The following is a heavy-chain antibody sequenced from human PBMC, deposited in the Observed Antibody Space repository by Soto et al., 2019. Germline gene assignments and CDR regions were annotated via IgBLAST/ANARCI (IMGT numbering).Heavy chain of an antibody. D-gene: IGHD3-22*01. J-gene: IGHJ4*02. Sequence: GGSLRLSCAASGFTFSSYAMSWVRQAPGKGLEWVSAISGSGGSTYYADSVKGRFTISRDNSKNTLYLQMNSLRAEDTAVYYCAKDRVRYYYDSSGYYPAIDYWGQGTLVTVSS. CDR1: GFTFSSYA. CDR2: ISGSGGST. V-gene: IGHV3-23*01. CDR3: AKDRVRYYYDSSGYYPAIDY.